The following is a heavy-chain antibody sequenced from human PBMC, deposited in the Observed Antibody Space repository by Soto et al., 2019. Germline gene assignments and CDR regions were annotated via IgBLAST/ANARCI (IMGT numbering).Heavy chain of an antibody. CDR3: AQLSLITVTHNHSFNL. CDR2: IKSDGSST. CDR1: GFSLGNYA. V-gene: IGHV3-23*01. D-gene: IGHD3-22*01. Sequence: EVQLLESGGDLVQPGGSLRLSCVGSGFSLGNYAMSWVRQAPGKGLEWVSAIKSDGSSTYYADSVKDRFTISRDNSKNTLYLQMNTLRAEDTAVYYCAQLSLITVTHNHSFNLWGRGTLVTVSS. J-gene: IGHJ4*01.